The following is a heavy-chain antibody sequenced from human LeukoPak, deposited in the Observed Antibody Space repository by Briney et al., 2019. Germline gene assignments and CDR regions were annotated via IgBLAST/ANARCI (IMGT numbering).Heavy chain of an antibody. D-gene: IGHD6-13*01. CDR1: GYTFTNYG. CDR2: ISAYNGNT. V-gene: IGHV1-18*01. CDR3: ARLAAAGTMWVDY. J-gene: IGHJ4*02. Sequence: ASVKVSCKASGYTFTNYGISWVRQAPGQGLEWMGWISAYNGNTNYAQKFQGRITMTTDTSTSTAYMELRSLRSDDTAVYYCARLAAAGTMWVDYWGQGTLVTVSS.